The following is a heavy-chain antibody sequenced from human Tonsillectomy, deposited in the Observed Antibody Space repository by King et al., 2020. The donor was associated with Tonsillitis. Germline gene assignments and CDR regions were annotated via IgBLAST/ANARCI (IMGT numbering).Heavy chain of an antibody. CDR3: AKGAVKVMVQVDFDY. CDR1: GFTFSSYA. D-gene: IGHD3-10*01. J-gene: IGHJ4*02. CDR2: ITGSGGTT. V-gene: IGHV3-23*04. Sequence: VQLVESGGGLVQPGGSLRLSCAASGFTFSSYAMSWVRQAPGRGLEWVSTITGSGGTTFYADSVKGRFTIPRDNFKNTLYLQMNSLRAEDTAVYYCAKGAVKVMVQVDFDYWGQGTLVTVSS.